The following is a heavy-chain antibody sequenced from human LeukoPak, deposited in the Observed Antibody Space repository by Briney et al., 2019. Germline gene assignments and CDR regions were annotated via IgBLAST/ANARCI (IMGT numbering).Heavy chain of an antibody. D-gene: IGHD4-23*01. CDR1: GFTFSSYA. CDR3: ARAPLVGGGYSVLDY. CDR2: IYRGGST. V-gene: IGHV3-23*03. Sequence: GGSLRLSCAASGFTFSSYAMSWVRQAPGKGLEWVSVIYRGGSTYYADSVKGRFTISRDNSKNTLYLQMNSLRVEDTAVYFCARAPLVGGGYSVLDYWGQGTLVTVSS. J-gene: IGHJ4*02.